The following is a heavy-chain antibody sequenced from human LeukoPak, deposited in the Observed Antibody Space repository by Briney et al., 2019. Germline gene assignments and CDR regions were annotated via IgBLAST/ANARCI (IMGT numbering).Heavy chain of an antibody. CDR2: VSNSGNT. CDR3: ARENYVFDI. V-gene: IGHV4-61*01. J-gene: IGHJ3*02. Sequence: SETLSLTCTVSDDSISSSSYYWGWIRQPPGKGLEWIGYVSNSGNTNYNPSFRSRFTITVDTSKNQFSLKLTSVTAADTAVYFCARENYVFDIWGQGTMVTVSS. CDR1: DDSISSSSYY.